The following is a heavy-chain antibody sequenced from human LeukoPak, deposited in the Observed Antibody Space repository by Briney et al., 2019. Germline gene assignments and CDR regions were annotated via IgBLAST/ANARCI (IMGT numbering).Heavy chain of an antibody. V-gene: IGHV4-39*07. CDR2: INHSGST. CDR3: ARRQIFGYCSGGSCYKGTFDY. D-gene: IGHD2-15*01. CDR1: GDSISSSSSY. Sequence: SETLSLTCTVSGDSISSSSSYWGWIRQPPGKGLEWIGEINHSGSTNYNPSLKSRVTISVDTSKNQFSLKLSSVTAADTAVYYCARRQIFGYCSGGSCYKGTFDYRGQGTLVTVSS. J-gene: IGHJ4*02.